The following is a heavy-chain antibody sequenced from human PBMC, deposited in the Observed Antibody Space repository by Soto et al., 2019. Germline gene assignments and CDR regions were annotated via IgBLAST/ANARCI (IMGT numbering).Heavy chain of an antibody. V-gene: IGHV3-64*01. CDR1: GFTFSSYA. Sequence: GVSLRLSCAASGFTFSSYAMQWVRQAPGKGLEYVSAISSNGGSTYYANSVKGRFTISRDNSKNTLYLQMGSLRAEDMAVYYCARDQAYCGGDCYLGAFDIWGQGTMVTVSS. D-gene: IGHD2-21*01. CDR3: ARDQAYCGGDCYLGAFDI. J-gene: IGHJ3*02. CDR2: ISSNGGST.